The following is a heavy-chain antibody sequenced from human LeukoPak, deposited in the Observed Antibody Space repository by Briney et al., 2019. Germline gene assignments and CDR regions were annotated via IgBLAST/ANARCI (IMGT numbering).Heavy chain of an antibody. D-gene: IGHD4-17*01. Sequence: GGSLRLSCVVSGFTFSHYWMNWVRQAPGKGLEYVAYINPDGSEKNCVDSVKGRFSISRDNAQNTLFLQMNSLRAEDTALYYCARHGDFCFDNWGQGTPVTVSS. CDR3: ARHGDFCFDN. CDR2: INPDGSEK. CDR1: GFTFSHYW. V-gene: IGHV3-7*03. J-gene: IGHJ4*02.